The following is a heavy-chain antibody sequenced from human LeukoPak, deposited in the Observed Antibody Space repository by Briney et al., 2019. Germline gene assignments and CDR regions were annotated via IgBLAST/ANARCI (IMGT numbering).Heavy chain of an antibody. J-gene: IGHJ4*02. Sequence: SETLCLTCTASGFTISRYSWRWIRQPPGKRLEWVGRIYTSGSTNYNPSLKSRVTISGDTSKNQFSLKLSSVTAADTAVYYCARETGELPYYSDYWGQGTLVTVSS. CDR1: GFTISRYS. CDR3: ARETGELPYYSDY. V-gene: IGHV4-4*07. CDR2: IYTSGST. D-gene: IGHD3-10*01.